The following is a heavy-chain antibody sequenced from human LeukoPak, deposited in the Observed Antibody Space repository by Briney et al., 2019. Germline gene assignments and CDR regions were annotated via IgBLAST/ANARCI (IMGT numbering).Heavy chain of an antibody. V-gene: IGHV4-34*01. J-gene: IGHJ6*03. D-gene: IGHD3-10*01. CDR1: GGSFSGYY. Sequence: KPSETLSLTCAVYGGSFSGYYWSWIRQPPGKGLEWIGEINHSGSTNYNPSLKSRVTISVDTSKNQFSLKLSSVTAADTAVYYCARSLRVRGVPDYMDVWGKGTTVTISS. CDR2: INHSGST. CDR3: ARSLRVRGVPDYMDV.